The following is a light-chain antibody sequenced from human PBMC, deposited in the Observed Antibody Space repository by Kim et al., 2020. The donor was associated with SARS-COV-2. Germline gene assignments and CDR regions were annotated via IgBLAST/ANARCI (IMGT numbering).Light chain of an antibody. CDR3: AAWDDSLYGRR. CDR2: SND. Sequence: GQRVNNSGSGSSPNIGSNAVSWYQQLPGTAPKLVVYSNDQRPSGVPDRFSGSRSGTSASLAISGLQSEDEADYYCAAWDDSLYGRRFGGGTKVTVL. CDR1: SPNIGSNA. J-gene: IGLJ3*02. V-gene: IGLV1-44*01.